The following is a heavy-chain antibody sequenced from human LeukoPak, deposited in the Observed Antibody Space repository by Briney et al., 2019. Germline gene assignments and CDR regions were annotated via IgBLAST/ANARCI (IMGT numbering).Heavy chain of an antibody. V-gene: IGHV4-4*02. CDR2: IFHSGCT. J-gene: IGHJ4*02. D-gene: IGHD6-13*01. CDR3: ARLRDTGAATGYFDY. Sequence: KPSGTLSLTCSVSGGSISSTNWWTWVRQPPRKGLEWIGDIFHSGCTNYNPSLKSRVTISVDTSKNQFSLELSSVTAADTAVYYCARLRDTGAATGYFDYWGQGTLVTVSS. CDR1: GGSISSTNW.